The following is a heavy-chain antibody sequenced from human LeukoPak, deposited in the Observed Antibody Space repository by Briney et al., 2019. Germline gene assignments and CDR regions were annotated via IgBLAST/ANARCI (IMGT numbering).Heavy chain of an antibody. J-gene: IGHJ4*02. CDR3: ASSPLYKVWGSYRYLGDYFDY. D-gene: IGHD3-16*02. Sequence: SETLSLTCAVYGGSFSGYYWSWIRQPPGKGLEWIGEINHSGSTNYNPSLKSRVTISVDTSKNQFSLKPSSVTAADTAVYYCASSPLYKVWGSYRYLGDYFDYWGQGTLVTVSS. V-gene: IGHV4-34*01. CDR2: INHSGST. CDR1: GGSFSGYY.